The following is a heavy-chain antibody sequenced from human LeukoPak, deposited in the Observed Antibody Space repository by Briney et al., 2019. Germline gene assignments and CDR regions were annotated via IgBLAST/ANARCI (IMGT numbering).Heavy chain of an antibody. CDR3: ARDWDEGYSYGSGFDY. V-gene: IGHV1-69*13. CDR2: IIPIFGTA. Sequence: ASVKVSCKASGGTFSSYAISWVRQAPGQGLEWMGGIIPIFGTANYAQKFQGRVTITADESTSTAYMELSSLRSEDTAVYYCARDWDEGYSYGSGFDYWGQGTLVTASS. J-gene: IGHJ4*02. D-gene: IGHD5-18*01. CDR1: GGTFSSYA.